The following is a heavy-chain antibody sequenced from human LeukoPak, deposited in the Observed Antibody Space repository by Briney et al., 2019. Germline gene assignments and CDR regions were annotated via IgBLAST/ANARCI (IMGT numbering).Heavy chain of an antibody. D-gene: IGHD6-13*01. CDR2: INPNSGGT. Sequence: GASVKVSCKASGYTFTGYYMYWVRQAPGQGLEWMGWINPNSGGTNYAQKFQGRVTMTRDTSISTAYMELSRLRSDDTAVYYCAREEYSSSLGFDYWGQGTLVTVSS. J-gene: IGHJ4*02. CDR1: GYTFTGYY. V-gene: IGHV1-2*02. CDR3: AREEYSSSLGFDY.